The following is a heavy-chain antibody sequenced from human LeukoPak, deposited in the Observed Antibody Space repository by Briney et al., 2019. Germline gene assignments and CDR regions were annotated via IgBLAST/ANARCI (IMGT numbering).Heavy chain of an antibody. J-gene: IGHJ4*02. D-gene: IGHD6-19*01. CDR1: GFTFRSYA. V-gene: IGHV3-30*15. Sequence: GGSLKLSCAASGFTFRSYAMHWVRQAPGKGLEWVAVISDDGSRQHYADFLEGRFTISRDNSKNTVSLQMSSLRTEDTAVYFCAGEQSGDGWSGFDYWGQGTLVTVSS. CDR3: AGEQSGDGWSGFDY. CDR2: ISDDGSRQ.